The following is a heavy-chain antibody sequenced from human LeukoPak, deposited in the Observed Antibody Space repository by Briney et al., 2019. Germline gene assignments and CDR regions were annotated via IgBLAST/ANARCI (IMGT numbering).Heavy chain of an antibody. CDR1: GFTFSTFA. J-gene: IGHJ4*02. V-gene: IGHV3-30*02. Sequence: GGSLRLSCAASGFTFSTFAMIWVRQPPGKGLEWVAFIRYGGSNKYYADSVKGRFTISRDNSKDTLYLQMNSLRAEDTAVYYCAKGRQLWSSSNDYWGQGTLVTVSS. CDR3: AKGRQLWSSSNDY. CDR2: IRYGGSNK. D-gene: IGHD5-18*01.